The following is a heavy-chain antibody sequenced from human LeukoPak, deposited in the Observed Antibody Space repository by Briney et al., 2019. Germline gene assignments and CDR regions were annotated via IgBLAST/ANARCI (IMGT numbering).Heavy chain of an antibody. J-gene: IGHJ6*03. CDR1: GFDLSRDS. V-gene: IGHV3-21*01. CDR2: ITRGSIYT. CDR3: ARDPYNGSYGDDYYYYMDV. Sequence: GGSLRLSCEASGFDLSRDSMNWVRQTPGKGLEWVSSITRGSIYTFYADSVKGRFTISRDNAKNSLSLQMDSLRAEDTAVYYCARDPYNGSYGDDYYYYMDVWGKGTTVTISS. D-gene: IGHD1-26*01.